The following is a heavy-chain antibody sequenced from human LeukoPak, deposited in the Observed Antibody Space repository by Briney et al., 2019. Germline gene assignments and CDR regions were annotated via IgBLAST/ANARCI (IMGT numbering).Heavy chain of an antibody. CDR3: AIRSDGAYCGGDCFYLDY. J-gene: IGHJ4*02. CDR1: GYTFTSYD. CDR2: MNPNSGNT. D-gene: IGHD2-21*02. Sequence: ASVRVSCKASGYTFTSYDINWVRQAPGQGLEWMGWMNPNSGNTGYAQKFQGRVTMTRNTSISTAYMELSSLRSEDTAVYYCAIRSDGAYCGGDCFYLDYWGQGTPVTASS. V-gene: IGHV1-8*01.